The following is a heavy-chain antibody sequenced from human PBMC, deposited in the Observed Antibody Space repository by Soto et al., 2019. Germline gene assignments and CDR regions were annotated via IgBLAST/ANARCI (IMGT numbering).Heavy chain of an antibody. CDR2: IKSKTDGGTT. V-gene: IGHV3-15*01. CDR3: TTDFTHYYYMDV. CDR1: GFTFSNAW. Sequence: GGSLRLSCAASGFTFSNAWMSWVRQAPGKGLEWVGRIKSKTDGGTTDYAAPVKGRFTISRDDSKNTLYLQMNSLKTEDTAVYYCTTDFTHYYYMDVWGKGTTVTVSS. J-gene: IGHJ6*03.